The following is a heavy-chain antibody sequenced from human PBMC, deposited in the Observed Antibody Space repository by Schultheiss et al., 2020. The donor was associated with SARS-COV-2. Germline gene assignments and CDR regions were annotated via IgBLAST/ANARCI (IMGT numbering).Heavy chain of an antibody. Sequence: SQTLSLTCTVSGGSISSGGYYWSWIRQHPGKGLEWIGYIYYSGSTNYNPSLKSRVTMSVDMTKNQFSLKVSSVTAADTAIYYCARDTYCSAGSCFDWYFDVWGRGTLVTVSS. CDR3: ARDTYCSAGSCFDWYFDV. D-gene: IGHD2-15*01. J-gene: IGHJ2*01. V-gene: IGHV4-61*08. CDR1: GGSISSGGYY. CDR2: IYYSGST.